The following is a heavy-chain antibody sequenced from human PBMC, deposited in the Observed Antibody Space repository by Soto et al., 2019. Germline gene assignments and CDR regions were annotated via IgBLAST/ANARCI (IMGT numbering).Heavy chain of an antibody. J-gene: IGHJ4*02. V-gene: IGHV3-23*01. CDR1: GFTLSSYS. CDR3: AKTALTYAGEVDN. D-gene: IGHD2-21*01. Sequence: EVQLSESGGGLVQPGGSLRLSCAASGFTLSSYSLGWVRQAPGKGLEWVSAISGRDDSTNYADSVRGRFSISRDNSKNTLYLQMSSLRGEDTATYYCAKTALTYAGEVDNWGQGPRVNASS. CDR2: ISGRDDST.